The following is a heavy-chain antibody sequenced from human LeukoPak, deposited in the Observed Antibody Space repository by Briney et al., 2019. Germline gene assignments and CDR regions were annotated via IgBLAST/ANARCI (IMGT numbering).Heavy chain of an antibody. V-gene: IGHV3-23*01. D-gene: IGHD1-26*01. CDR3: AKVGSGSSRDY. CDR2: ISGSGGSA. Sequence: PGGSLRLSCAASGFTFSNYAMTWVRQASGKGLEYVSGISGSGGSAYYADSVKGRFTTSRDDSKNTQYLQMNSLRAEDTAVYYCAKVGSGSSRDYWGQGTLVTVSS. J-gene: IGHJ4*02. CDR1: GFTFSNYA.